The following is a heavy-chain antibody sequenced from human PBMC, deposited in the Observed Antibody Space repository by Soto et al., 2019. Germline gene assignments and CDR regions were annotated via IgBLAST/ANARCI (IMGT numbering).Heavy chain of an antibody. CDR2: IIPIFGTA. Sequence: SVNVYCTASGGSFSSYAISWVRQAPGQGLEWMGGIIPIFGTANYAQKFQGRVTITADESTSTAYMELSSLRSEDTAVYYCARDMHAGFTHYFDPWGQGTLVTVSS. CDR1: GGSFSSYA. CDR3: ARDMHAGFTHYFDP. V-gene: IGHV1-69*13. D-gene: IGHD1-26*01. J-gene: IGHJ5*02.